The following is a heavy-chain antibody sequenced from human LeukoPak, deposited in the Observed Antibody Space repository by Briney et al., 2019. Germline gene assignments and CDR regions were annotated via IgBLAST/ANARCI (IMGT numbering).Heavy chain of an antibody. CDR1: GGSFSVYY. D-gene: IGHD3-9*01. CDR2: INHSGST. CDR3: ARGRNVLRYFDWLSFFDY. J-gene: IGHJ4*02. Sequence: PSETLSLTCAVYGGSFSVYYWSWIRQPPGKGLEWIGEINHSGSTNYNPSLKSRVTISVDTSKNQFSLKLSSVTAADTAVYYCARGRNVLRYFDWLSFFDYWGQGTLVTVSS. V-gene: IGHV4-34*01.